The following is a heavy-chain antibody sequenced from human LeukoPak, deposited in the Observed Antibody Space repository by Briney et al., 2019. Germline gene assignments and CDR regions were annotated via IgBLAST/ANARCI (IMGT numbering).Heavy chain of an antibody. V-gene: IGHV3-23*01. CDR3: AKGDIVVVPAAHTFDY. CDR2: ISGSGGST. CDR1: GFTFSSYA. Sequence: PGGSLRLSCAASGFTFSSYAMSWVRQAPGKGLEWVSAISGSGGSTYYADSVKGRFTISRDNSKNTLYLQMNSLRAEDTAVYYCAKGDIVVVPAAHTFDYWGQGTLVTVSS. D-gene: IGHD2-2*01. J-gene: IGHJ4*02.